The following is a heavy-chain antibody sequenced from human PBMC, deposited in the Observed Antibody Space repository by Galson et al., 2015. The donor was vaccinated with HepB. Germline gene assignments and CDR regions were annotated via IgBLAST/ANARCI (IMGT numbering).Heavy chain of an antibody. J-gene: IGHJ5*02. D-gene: IGHD3-10*01. CDR1: GFIFSDYQ. CDR3: TRAAGWLDP. V-gene: IGHV3-11*01. CDR2: IDGRGTTK. Sequence: LRLSCAASGFIFSDYQMAWIRQAPGQGLECISYIDGRGTTKDYAGSVKGRFTVSRDNAKSSVYLQMNNLRVDDTAVYYCTRAAGWLDPWGQGTRVTVSS.